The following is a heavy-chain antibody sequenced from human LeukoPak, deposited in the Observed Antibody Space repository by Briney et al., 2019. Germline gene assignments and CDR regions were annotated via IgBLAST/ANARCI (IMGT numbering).Heavy chain of an antibody. D-gene: IGHD1-26*01. CDR1: GGSFSGYY. Sequence: SETLSLTCAVYGGSFSGYYWSSIRQPPGKGLEWIGEINHSGSTNYNPSLKSRVTISGDTSKHHFSLELRSVTAADTAVYYCAISGNYFSRDAFDIWGQGTMVTVSS. CDR3: AISGNYFSRDAFDI. V-gene: IGHV4-34*01. CDR2: INHSGST. J-gene: IGHJ3*02.